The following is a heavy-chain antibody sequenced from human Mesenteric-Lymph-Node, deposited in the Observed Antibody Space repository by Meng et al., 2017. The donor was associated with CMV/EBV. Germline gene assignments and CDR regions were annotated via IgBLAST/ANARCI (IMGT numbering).Heavy chain of an antibody. CDR3: ARGSDFDF. D-gene: IGHD6-6*01. J-gene: IGHJ4*02. CDR1: GFSFSTYG. Sequence: LGLSCAASGFSFSTYGMTWVRQAPGNGLEWVALINSDGGRIFYADSVKGRFTISRDNSKNTLYLQMSSLRAEDTAIYYCARGSDFDFWGQGTLVTVSS. V-gene: IGHV3-23*03. CDR2: INSDGGRI.